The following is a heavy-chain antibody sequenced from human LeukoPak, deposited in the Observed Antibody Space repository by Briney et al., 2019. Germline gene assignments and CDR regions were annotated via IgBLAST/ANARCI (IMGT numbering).Heavy chain of an antibody. D-gene: IGHD3-3*01. CDR2: IYSGGST. CDR1: GFTVSSNY. Sequence: PGGSLRLSCAASGFTVSSNYMSWVRQAPGKGLEWVSIIYSGGSTYYADSVKGRFTISRDNSKNTLHLQMNGLRAEDTAVYYCARCLLVQGYYYGMDVWGQGTTVTVSS. V-gene: IGHV3-66*01. J-gene: IGHJ6*02. CDR3: ARCLLVQGYYYGMDV.